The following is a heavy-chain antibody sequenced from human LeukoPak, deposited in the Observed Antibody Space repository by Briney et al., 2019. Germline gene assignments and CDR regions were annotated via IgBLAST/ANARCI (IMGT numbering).Heavy chain of an antibody. J-gene: IGHJ5*02. V-gene: IGHV4-39*01. D-gene: IGHD2-2*01. CDR1: GGSISSSSYY. CDR2: IYCSGST. Sequence: PSETLSLTCTVSGGSISSSSYYWGWIRQPPGKGLEWIGSIYCSGSTYYNPSLKSRVTISVDTSKNQFSLKLSSVTAADTAVYYCARAQDIVVVPAAMPGDWFDPWGQGTLVTVSS. CDR3: ARAQDIVVVPAAMPGDWFDP.